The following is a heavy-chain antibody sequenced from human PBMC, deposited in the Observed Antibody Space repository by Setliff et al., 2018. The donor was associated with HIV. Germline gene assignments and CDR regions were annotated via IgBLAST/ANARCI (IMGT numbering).Heavy chain of an antibody. Sequence: GESLKISCAASGFTFSDDYMSWIRQIPGKGLEWVPYISGSGSVIFYADSLKGRFTISRDNAKNSLYLQMNSRRAEDTAVYYCARVMEDCINGNCYVFDYWGQGTLVTVSS. J-gene: IGHJ4*02. CDR1: GFTFSDDY. CDR3: ARVMEDCINGNCYVFDY. V-gene: IGHV3-11*01. CDR2: ISGSGSVI. D-gene: IGHD2-15*01.